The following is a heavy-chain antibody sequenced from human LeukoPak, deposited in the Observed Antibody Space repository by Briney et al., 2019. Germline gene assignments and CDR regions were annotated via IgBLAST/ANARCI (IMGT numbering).Heavy chain of an antibody. Sequence: SETLSLTCTVSGTSLSSDYWNWIRQSPGKGLEWIGYIDYSGTTQYNPSLKSRVTMSVDTSKNQVSLKLHSVPAADTAVYYCTRGILEFDNWGQGTLVTVSS. D-gene: IGHD1-1*01. CDR1: GTSLSSDY. V-gene: IGHV4-59*12. CDR2: IDYSGTT. CDR3: TRGILEFDN. J-gene: IGHJ4*02.